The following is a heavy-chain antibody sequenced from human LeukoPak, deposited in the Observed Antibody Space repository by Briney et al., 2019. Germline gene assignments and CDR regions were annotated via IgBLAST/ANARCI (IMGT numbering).Heavy chain of an antibody. D-gene: IGHD1-26*01. Sequence: SETLSLTCAVYVGSFSGYHWNWIRQPPGKGPEWIGEVNESGGTNINPSLRSRVILSVDTSMNQFSLKLISVTAADTGVYSCARGQGATVPKVGKNWFDPWGHGTRVIVSP. CDR2: VNESGGT. J-gene: IGHJ5*02. CDR3: ARGQGATVPKVGKNWFDP. CDR1: VGSFSGYH. V-gene: IGHV4-34*01.